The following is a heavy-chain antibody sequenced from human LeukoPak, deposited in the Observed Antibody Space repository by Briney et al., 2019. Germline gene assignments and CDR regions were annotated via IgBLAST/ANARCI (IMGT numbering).Heavy chain of an antibody. CDR3: ARVNRSSWYFYYYYYMDV. D-gene: IGHD6-13*01. Sequence: GGSLRLSCAASGFSVGSNYMNWVRQAPVKGLEWVAVISYDGSNKYYADSVKGRFTISRDNSKNTLYLQMNSLRAEDTAVYYCARVNRSSWYFYYYYYMDVWGKGTTVTVSS. J-gene: IGHJ6*03. CDR1: GFSVGSNY. CDR2: ISYDGSNK. V-gene: IGHV3-30*01.